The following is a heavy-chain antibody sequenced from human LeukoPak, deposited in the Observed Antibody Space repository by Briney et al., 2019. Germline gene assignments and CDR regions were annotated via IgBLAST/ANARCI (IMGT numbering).Heavy chain of an antibody. CDR2: IYYSGST. J-gene: IGHJ4*02. CDR3: ASWSGSYAAFDY. Sequence: SETLSLTCAVSGGSISSNSYYWGWLRPPPGKGLEWIGSIYYSGSTYYNPSLKSRVTISVDTTKNQFSLKLSSVTAADTAVYYCASWSGSYAAFDYWGQGTLVTVSS. CDR1: GGSISSNSYY. V-gene: IGHV4-39*01. D-gene: IGHD1-26*01.